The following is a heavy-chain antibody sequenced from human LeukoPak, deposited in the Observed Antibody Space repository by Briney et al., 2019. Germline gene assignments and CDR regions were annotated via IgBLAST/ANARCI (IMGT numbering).Heavy chain of an antibody. J-gene: IGHJ4*02. CDR3: ASGYDFSSGSKRGFDY. CDR2: ISSGGSDI. D-gene: IGHD3-3*01. Sequence: GGSLRLSCAASGFTFSNYGMNWVRHAPGKGLEWVSYISSGGSDIYYADSVKGRFTISRDSAKRSVFLRMNSLAAEDSALYYCASGYDFSSGSKRGFDYWGQGTLVTVSS. CDR1: GFTFSNYG. V-gene: IGHV3-48*01.